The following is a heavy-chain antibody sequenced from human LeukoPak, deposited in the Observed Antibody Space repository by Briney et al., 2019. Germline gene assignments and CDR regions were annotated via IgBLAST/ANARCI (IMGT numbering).Heavy chain of an antibody. V-gene: IGHV3-21*01. J-gene: IGHJ3*02. D-gene: IGHD5-12*01. CDR2: ISSSSSYI. Sequence: GGSLRLSCAASGFTFSSYSMNWVRQAPGKGLEWVSSISSSSSYIYYADSVKGRFTISRDNAKNSLYLQMNSLRAEDTAVYYCARAPYSGYGGNAFDIWGQGTMVTVSS. CDR1: GFTFSSYS. CDR3: ARAPYSGYGGNAFDI.